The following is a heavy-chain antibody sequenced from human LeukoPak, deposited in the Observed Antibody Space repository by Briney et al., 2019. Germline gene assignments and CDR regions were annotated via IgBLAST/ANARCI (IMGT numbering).Heavy chain of an antibody. D-gene: IGHD6-19*01. V-gene: IGHV3-23*01. CDR3: ARGVQWLVPNFDY. CDR2: ISGSGGST. CDR1: GFTFSSYG. Sequence: GGTLRLSCAASGFTFSSYGMSWVRQAPGKGLEWVSGISGSGGSTYYADSVKGRFTISRDNSKNTLYLQMNSLRAEDTAVYYCARGVQWLVPNFDYWGQGTLVTVSS. J-gene: IGHJ4*02.